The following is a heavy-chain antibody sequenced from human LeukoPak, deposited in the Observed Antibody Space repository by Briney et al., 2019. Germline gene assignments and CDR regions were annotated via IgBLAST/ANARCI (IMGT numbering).Heavy chain of an antibody. V-gene: IGHV3-30-3*01. CDR3: ARDGPIDYYDSSGYYSNYFDY. Sequence: GGSLRLSCAASGFTFRNYYMHWVRQAPGKGLEWVAVISYDGSNKYYADSVKGRFTISRDNSKNTLYLQMNSLRAEDTAVYYCARDGPIDYYDSSGYYSNYFDYWGQGTLVTVSS. J-gene: IGHJ4*02. CDR2: ISYDGSNK. CDR1: GFTFRNYY. D-gene: IGHD3-22*01.